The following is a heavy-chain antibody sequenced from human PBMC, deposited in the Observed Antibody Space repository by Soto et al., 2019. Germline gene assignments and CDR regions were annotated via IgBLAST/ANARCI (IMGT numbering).Heavy chain of an antibody. CDR3: AKVRAYSSGWYRAFDI. D-gene: IGHD6-19*01. CDR1: GFTFSSYA. CDR2: ISGSGGST. V-gene: IGHV3-23*01. J-gene: IGHJ3*02. Sequence: GGSLRLSCAASGFTFSSYAMSWVRQAPGKGLEWVSAISGSGGSTYYADSVKGRFTISRDNSKNTLYLQMNSLRAEDTAVYYCAKVRAYSSGWYRAFDIWGQGTMVTVSS.